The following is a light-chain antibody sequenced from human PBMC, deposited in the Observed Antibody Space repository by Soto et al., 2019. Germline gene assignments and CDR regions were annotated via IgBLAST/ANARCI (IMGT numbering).Light chain of an antibody. CDR2: DVS. Sequence: QSALTQPASVSGSPGQSITISCTGTSSDVGGYNYVSWYQQHPGKAPKLMIYDVSNRPSGVSNRFSGSKSGNTASLTISGLQAEDEADYYCSSYTSSSTRNVVFGGVTKLTVL. CDR1: SSDVGGYNY. CDR3: SSYTSSSTRNVV. J-gene: IGLJ2*01. V-gene: IGLV2-14*01.